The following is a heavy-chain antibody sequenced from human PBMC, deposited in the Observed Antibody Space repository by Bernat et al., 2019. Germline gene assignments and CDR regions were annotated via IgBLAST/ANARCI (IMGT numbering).Heavy chain of an antibody. CDR2: ISYDGSNK. Sequence: QVQLVESGGGVVQPGRSLRLSCAASGFTFSSYVMHWVRQAPGKGLEWVAVISYDGSNKYYADSVKGRFTISRDNSKNTLYLQMNSLRAEDTAVYYCARGSHRPTWIQDYYSGMDVWGQGTTVTVSS. D-gene: IGHD5-18*01. CDR1: GFTFSSYV. J-gene: IGHJ6*02. CDR3: ARGSHRPTWIQDYYSGMDV. V-gene: IGHV3-30-3*01.